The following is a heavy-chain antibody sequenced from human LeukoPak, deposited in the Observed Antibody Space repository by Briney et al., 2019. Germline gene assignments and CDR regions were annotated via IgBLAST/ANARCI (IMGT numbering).Heavy chain of an antibody. J-gene: IGHJ4*02. CDR1: GFIFSSYG. D-gene: IGHD1-26*01. CDR2: INSDGSST. Sequence: PGGSLRLSCAASGFIFSSYGMHWVRQAPGKGLVWVSRINSDGSSTSYADSVKGRFTISRDNAKNTLYLQMHSLRAEDTAVYYCARDLMGWDLHYFDYWGQGTLVTVSS. CDR3: ARDLMGWDLHYFDY. V-gene: IGHV3-74*01.